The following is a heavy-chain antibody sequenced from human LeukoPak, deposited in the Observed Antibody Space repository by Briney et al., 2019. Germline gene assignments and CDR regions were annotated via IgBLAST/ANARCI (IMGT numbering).Heavy chain of an antibody. CDR2: ISWNSGSI. CDR3: AKQDSGTYYNVDYFDY. Sequence: GGSLRLSCAASGFTFSSYAMSWVRQAPGKGLEWVSGISWNSGSIDYADSVKGRFTISRDNAKNSLYLQMNSLRAEDTALYYCAKQDSGTYYNVDYFDYWGQGTLVTVSS. J-gene: IGHJ4*02. V-gene: IGHV3-9*01. CDR1: GFTFSSYA. D-gene: IGHD3-10*01.